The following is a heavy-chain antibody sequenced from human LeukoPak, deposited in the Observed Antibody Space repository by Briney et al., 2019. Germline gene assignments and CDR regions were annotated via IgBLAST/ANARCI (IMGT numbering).Heavy chain of an antibody. Sequence: PSETLSLTCTVSGYSIRSGYYWGWIRQPPGKGLEWIGNIFYSGSTYYSPSLRSRVTISLDTSRNQFSLKLTSVTAADTAVYYCAKSNGYGLVDIWGQGTMVTVSS. J-gene: IGHJ3*02. V-gene: IGHV4-38-2*02. CDR1: GYSIRSGYY. CDR3: AKSNGYGLVDI. D-gene: IGHD3-10*01. CDR2: IFYSGST.